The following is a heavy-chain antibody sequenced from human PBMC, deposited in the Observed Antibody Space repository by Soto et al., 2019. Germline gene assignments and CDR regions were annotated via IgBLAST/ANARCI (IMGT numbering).Heavy chain of an antibody. Sequence: GASVKVSCKASGYTFTSYYMHWVRQAPGQGLELMGIINPSGGSTSYAQKFQGRVTMTRDTSTSTVYMELSSLRSEDTAVYYCARGCPYNWHDRGYYYYYYGMDVWGPGTTVTV. V-gene: IGHV1-46*01. CDR2: INPSGGST. D-gene: IGHD1-20*01. CDR3: ARGCPYNWHDRGYYYYYYGMDV. J-gene: IGHJ6*02. CDR1: GYTFTSYY.